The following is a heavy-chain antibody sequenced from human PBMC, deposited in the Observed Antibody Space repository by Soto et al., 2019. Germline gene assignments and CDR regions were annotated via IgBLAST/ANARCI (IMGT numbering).Heavy chain of an antibody. J-gene: IGHJ6*02. Sequence: GGSLRLSCAASGFTFSYYYMSWIRQAPGKGLEWVSYISSSGSNIYYADSVKGPFTISTDNAKNSPYLQMNSLRAEDTAVYYCARDTGSSHSSYYSYYCMDVWGQGTTVTVSS. D-gene: IGHD3-10*01. CDR2: ISSSGSNI. CDR1: GFTFSYYY. CDR3: ARDTGSSHSSYYSYYCMDV. V-gene: IGHV3-11*01.